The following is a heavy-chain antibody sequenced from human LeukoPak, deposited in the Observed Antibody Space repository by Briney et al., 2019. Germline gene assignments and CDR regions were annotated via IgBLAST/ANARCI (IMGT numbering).Heavy chain of an antibody. CDR3: TTALMVRGNDY. CDR1: GFTFSNAW. CDR2: IKSKTDGGTT. J-gene: IGHJ4*02. D-gene: IGHD3-10*01. V-gene: IGHV3-15*01. Sequence: PGGSLRLSCAASGFTFSNAWMSWVRQAPGKGLEWVGRIKSKTDGGTTDYAAPVKGGFTISRDDSKNTLYLQMNSLKTEDTAVYYCTTALMVRGNDYWGQGTLVTVSS.